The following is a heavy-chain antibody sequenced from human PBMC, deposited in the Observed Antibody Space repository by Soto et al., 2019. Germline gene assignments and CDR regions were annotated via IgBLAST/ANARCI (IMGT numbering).Heavy chain of an antibody. Sequence: PSETLSLTSAIYNGCFSGYYWSWIRQPPGKGLEWIGEINHSGSTNYNPSLKSRVTISVDTSKNQFSLKLSSVTAADTAVYYCARGVSSSSSGGVRDYYYYMDVWGKGTTVTVSS. V-gene: IGHV4-34*01. CDR3: ARGVSSSSSGGVRDYYYYMDV. CDR1: NGCFSGYY. CDR2: INHSGST. J-gene: IGHJ6*03. D-gene: IGHD6-6*01.